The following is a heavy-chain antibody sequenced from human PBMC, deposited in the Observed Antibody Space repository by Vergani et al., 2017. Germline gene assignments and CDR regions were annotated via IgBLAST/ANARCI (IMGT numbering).Heavy chain of an antibody. CDR1: GDSAISTDYH. V-gene: IGHV4-39*01. D-gene: IGHD3-16*02. J-gene: IGHJ4*02. CDR2: MDYSGST. Sequence: QVQLQESGPGLVKPSETLSLTCPVPGDSAISTDYHWGWIRQPPGKGLEWIGSMDYSGSTSYNPSLDSRISISFETPKNQFSLGLTSETAADTAVYYGASNRGGCRASYCHSYVLWGPGTLVGVSS. CDR3: ASNRGGCRASYCHSYVL.